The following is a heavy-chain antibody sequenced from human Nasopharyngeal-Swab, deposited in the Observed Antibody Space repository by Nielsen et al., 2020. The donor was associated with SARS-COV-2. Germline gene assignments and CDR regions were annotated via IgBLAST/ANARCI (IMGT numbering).Heavy chain of an antibody. CDR2: IYSGGST. D-gene: IGHD3-10*01. CDR3: AKTGVRGVIGGLFDY. Sequence: WIRQPPGKGLEWVSVIYSGGSTYYADSVKGRFTISRDNSKNTLYLQMNSLRAEDTAVYYCAKTGVRGVIGGLFDYWGQGTLVTVSS. J-gene: IGHJ4*02. V-gene: IGHV3-53*01.